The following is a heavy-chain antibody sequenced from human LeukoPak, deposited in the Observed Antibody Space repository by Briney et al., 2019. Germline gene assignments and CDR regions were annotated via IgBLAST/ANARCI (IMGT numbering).Heavy chain of an antibody. V-gene: IGHV4-4*02. D-gene: IGHD4-23*01. CDR3: ARNAGNSDVDY. Sequence: SGTLSLTCAVSGGSITGSNWWTWVRQPPGKGLEWIGEIYHSGSTNYNPSLKSRVTISVDKSNNQFSLKPNSMTAADTAVYYCARNAGNSDVDYWGQGILVTVSS. J-gene: IGHJ4*02. CDR2: IYHSGST. CDR1: GGSITGSNW.